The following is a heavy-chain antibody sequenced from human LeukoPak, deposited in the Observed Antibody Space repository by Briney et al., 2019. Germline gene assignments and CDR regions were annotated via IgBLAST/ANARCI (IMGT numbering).Heavy chain of an antibody. CDR2: INHSGST. CDR1: GGSFSGYY. J-gene: IGHJ6*03. Sequence: KPSETLSLTCAVYGGSFSGYYWSWIRQPPGKGLEWIGEINHSGSTNYNPSLKSRVTISVDTSKNQFSLKLSSVTAADTAVYYCARGRIAVYYYYYYMDAWGKGTTVTVSS. V-gene: IGHV4-34*01. CDR3: ARGRIAVYYYYYYMDA. D-gene: IGHD6-19*01.